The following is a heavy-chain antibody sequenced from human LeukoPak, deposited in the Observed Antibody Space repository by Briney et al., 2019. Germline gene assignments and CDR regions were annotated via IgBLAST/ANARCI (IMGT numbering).Heavy chain of an antibody. D-gene: IGHD1-14*01. J-gene: IGHJ4*02. CDR2: IYYSGST. Sequence: SETLSLTCTVSGGSISSSSYYWGWIRQPPGKGLEWIGSIYYSGSTYYNPPLKSRVTISVDTSKNQFSLKLSSVTAADTAVYYCASAENGLFDYWGQGTLVTVSS. CDR1: GGSISSSSYY. V-gene: IGHV4-39*07. CDR3: ASAENGLFDY.